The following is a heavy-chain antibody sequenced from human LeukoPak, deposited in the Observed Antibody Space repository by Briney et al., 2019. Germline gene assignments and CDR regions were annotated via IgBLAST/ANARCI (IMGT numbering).Heavy chain of an antibody. CDR3: ARAVCSSTSCFNYYYYGMDV. V-gene: IGHV4-31*03. CDR1: GGSISSGGYY. J-gene: IGHJ6*02. Sequence: SQTLSLTCTVSGGSISSGGYYWSWIRQHPGKGLEWIGYIYYSGSTYYNPSLKSRVTISVGTSKNQFSLKLSSVTAADTAVYYCARAVCSSTSCFNYYYYGMDVWGQGTTVTVSS. D-gene: IGHD2-2*01. CDR2: IYYSGST.